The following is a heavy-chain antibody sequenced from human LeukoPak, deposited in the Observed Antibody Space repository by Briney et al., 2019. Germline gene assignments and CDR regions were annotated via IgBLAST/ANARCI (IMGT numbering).Heavy chain of an antibody. CDR1: GGCFSGYY. CDR3: ARDRFLGPPYHYYGMDV. J-gene: IGHJ6*02. D-gene: IGHD3-3*01. Sequence: SETLSLTCAVYGGCFSGYYWSWIRQPPGKGLEWLGYIYYSGSTNYNPSLKSRVTISVDTSKNQFSLKLSSVTAADTAVYYCARDRFLGPPYHYYGMDVWGQGTTVTVSS. CDR2: IYYSGST. V-gene: IGHV4-59*01.